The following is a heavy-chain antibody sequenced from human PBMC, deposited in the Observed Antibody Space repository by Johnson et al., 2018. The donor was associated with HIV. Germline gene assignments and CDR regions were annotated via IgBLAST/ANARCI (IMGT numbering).Heavy chain of an antibody. CDR3: ARDRRQFVEWLSDAFDI. D-gene: IGHD3-3*01. CDR1: GFTFSSYG. CDR2: IRYDGSNK. J-gene: IGHJ3*02. Sequence: QVQLVESGGGVVQPGGSLRLSCAASGFTFSSYGMHWVRQAPGKGLEWVAFIRYDGSNKYYVDSVKGRFTISRDNAKNSLYLQMSSLRVADTAVYYCARDRRQFVEWLSDAFDIWGQGTMVTVSS. V-gene: IGHV3-30*02.